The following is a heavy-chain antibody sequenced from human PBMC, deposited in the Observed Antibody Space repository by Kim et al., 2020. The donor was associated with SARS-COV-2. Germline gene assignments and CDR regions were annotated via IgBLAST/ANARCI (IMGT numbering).Heavy chain of an antibody. CDR3: ARVRVGPHYYGSGSYLPYYYGMDV. J-gene: IGHJ6*02. V-gene: IGHV1-2*04. CDR2: INPNSGGT. Sequence: ASVKVSCKASGYTFTGYYMHWVRQAPGQGLEWMGWINPNSGGTNYAQKFQGWVTMTRDTSISTAYMELSRLRSDDTAVYYCARVRVGPHYYGSGSYLPYYYGMDVWGQGTTVTVSS. D-gene: IGHD3-10*01. CDR1: GYTFTGYY.